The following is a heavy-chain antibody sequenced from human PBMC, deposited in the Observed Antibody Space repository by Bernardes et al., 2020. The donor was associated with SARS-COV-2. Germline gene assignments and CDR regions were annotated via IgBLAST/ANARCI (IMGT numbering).Heavy chain of an antibody. V-gene: IGHV3-23*01. J-gene: IGHJ6*02. CDR1: GFTISIYA. D-gene: IGHD6-13*01. Sequence: GGSLRLSCTASGFTISIYAMSWVRQAPGKGLEWVSAISGRGGSTCYADSVRGRFTISRDNSKNTLYMQMNSLRAEDTAVYYCAKVIAAAGKGGVFDYYYGMDVWGQGTTVTVSS. CDR3: AKVIAAAGKGGVFDYYYGMDV. CDR2: ISGRGGST.